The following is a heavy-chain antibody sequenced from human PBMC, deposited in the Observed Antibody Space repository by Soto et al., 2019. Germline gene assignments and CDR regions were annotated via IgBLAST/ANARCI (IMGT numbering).Heavy chain of an antibody. CDR2: ISSSSSTI. V-gene: IGHV3-48*02. J-gene: IGHJ4*02. CDR1: GFTFSSYS. CDR3: ARDRLYDYVWGSYRYDFDY. D-gene: IGHD3-16*02. Sequence: EVQLVESGGGLVQPGGSLRLSCAASGFTFSSYSMNWVRQAPGKGLEWVSYISSSSSTIYYADSVKGRFTISRDNAXNXLXLQMNSLRDEDTAVYYCARDRLYDYVWGSYRYDFDYWGQGTLVTVSS.